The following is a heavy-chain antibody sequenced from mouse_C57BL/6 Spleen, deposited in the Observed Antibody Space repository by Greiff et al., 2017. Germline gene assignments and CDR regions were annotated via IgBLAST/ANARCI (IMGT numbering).Heavy chain of an antibody. Sequence: VHLVESGPGLVAPSQSLSITCTVSGFSLTSYGVHWVRQPPGKGLEWLVVIWSDGSTTYNSALKSRLSISKDNSKSQVFLKMNSLQTDDTAMYYCARHADNDYHDAMDYWGQGTSVTVSS. CDR3: ARHADNDYHDAMDY. CDR1: GFSLTSYG. V-gene: IGHV2-6-1*01. CDR2: IWSDGST. J-gene: IGHJ4*01. D-gene: IGHD2-4*01.